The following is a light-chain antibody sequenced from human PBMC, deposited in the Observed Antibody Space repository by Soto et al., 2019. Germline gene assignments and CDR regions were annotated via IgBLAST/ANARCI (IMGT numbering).Light chain of an antibody. CDR1: QTVRNNY. J-gene: IGKJ4*01. V-gene: IGKV3-20*01. CDR3: QQFSSYPLT. Sequence: EFVLTQSPGTLSLSPGERATLSCRASQTVRNNYLAWYQQKPGQAPRLLIYDASSRATGIPDRFSGGGSGTDFTLTISRLEHEDFAVYYCQQFSSYPLTFGGATKLEIK. CDR2: DAS.